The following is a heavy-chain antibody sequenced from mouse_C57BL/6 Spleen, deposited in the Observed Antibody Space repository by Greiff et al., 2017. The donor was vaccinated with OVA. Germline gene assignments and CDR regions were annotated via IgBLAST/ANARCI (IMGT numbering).Heavy chain of an antibody. J-gene: IGHJ4*01. V-gene: IGHV1-72*01. CDR1: GYTFTSYW. D-gene: IGHD2-3*01. CDR3: ARVINYDGYYVYAMDY. Sequence: QVQLQQSGAELVKPGASVKLSCKASGYTFTSYWMPWVKQRPGRGLEWIGRIDTDSGGTKYNEKLQGKATLTVDKPSSTAYMQLSSLTSEDSAVYYGARVINYDGYYVYAMDYWGQGTSVTVSS. CDR2: IDTDSGGT.